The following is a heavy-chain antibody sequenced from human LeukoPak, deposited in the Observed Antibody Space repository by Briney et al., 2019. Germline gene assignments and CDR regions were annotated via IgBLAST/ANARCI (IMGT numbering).Heavy chain of an antibody. J-gene: IGHJ2*01. D-gene: IGHD6-13*01. CDR2: INSDGSAT. Sequence: GRSLRLSCATSGFTFSSHWTHWVRHAPGMGLVWVSRINSDGSATNYADSVKGRFTISRDNPENTLYLQMNSLRAEHTAVYDCARLAAAARNWYFDLWGRGTLVTVSS. V-gene: IGHV3-74*01. CDR3: ARLAAAARNWYFDL. CDR1: GFTFSSHW.